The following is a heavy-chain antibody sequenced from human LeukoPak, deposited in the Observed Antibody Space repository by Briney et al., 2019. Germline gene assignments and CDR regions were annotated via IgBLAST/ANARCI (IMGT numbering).Heavy chain of an antibody. CDR2: ISAYNGNT. CDR3: ARDRGYYYDSRGFDY. J-gene: IGHJ4*02. D-gene: IGHD3-22*01. Sequence: ASVKVSSKASGYTFTSYGISWVRQAPGQGLEWMGWISAYNGNTNYAQKLQGRVTMTTDTSTSTAYMELRSLRSDDTAVYYCARDRGYYYDSRGFDYWGQGTLVTVSS. V-gene: IGHV1-18*01. CDR1: GYTFTSYG.